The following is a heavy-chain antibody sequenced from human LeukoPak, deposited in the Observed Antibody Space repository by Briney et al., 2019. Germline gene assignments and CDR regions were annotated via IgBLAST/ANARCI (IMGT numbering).Heavy chain of an antibody. CDR1: GFTFSSYA. CDR2: ISYDGGNK. CDR3: ARASGGSCYSNFDY. J-gene: IGHJ4*02. D-gene: IGHD2-15*01. V-gene: IGHV3-30*04. Sequence: PGRSLRLSCAASGFTFSSYAMHWVRQAPGKGLEWVAVISYDGGNKYYADSVKGRFTISRDNSKNTLYLQMNSLRAEDTAVYYCARASGGSCYSNFDYWGQGTLVTVSS.